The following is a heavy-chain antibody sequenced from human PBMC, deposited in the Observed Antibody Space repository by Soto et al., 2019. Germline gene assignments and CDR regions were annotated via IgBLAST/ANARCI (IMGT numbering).Heavy chain of an antibody. V-gene: IGHV4-59*08. CDR2: IYYSGST. J-gene: IGHJ5*02. D-gene: IGHD3-22*01. CDR1: GGAIGRYD. Sequence: SETLSLTCTISGGAIGRYDWRWIRQPPWKGLEWIGYIYYSGSTNYNPSLKSRVTIPVDTSKNQFSLKLSSVTAADTAVYYCARHILSFYYDSSGYSNWFDPWGQGTLVTVS. CDR3: ARHILSFYYDSSGYSNWFDP.